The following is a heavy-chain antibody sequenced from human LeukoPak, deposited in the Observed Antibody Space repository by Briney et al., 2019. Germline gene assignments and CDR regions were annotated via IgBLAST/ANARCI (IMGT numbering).Heavy chain of an antibody. CDR3: ARETLLDY. V-gene: IGHV3-48*01. J-gene: IGHJ4*02. CDR2: ISSRSSTI. CDR1: GFTFISYS. Sequence: PGGSLRLSCASSGFTFISYSMNCVRQPPAKGLECGSYISSRSSTISYADSVKGRFTISRDNAKNSPYLQMNSLRAEDTAVYYCARETLLDYWGQGTLVTVSS.